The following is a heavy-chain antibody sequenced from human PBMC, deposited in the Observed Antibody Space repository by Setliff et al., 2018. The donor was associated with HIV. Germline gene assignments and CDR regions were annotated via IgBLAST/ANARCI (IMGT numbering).Heavy chain of an antibody. CDR3: SRDVGVPGRGNALEY. CDR2: INYSNGDT. Sequence: ASVKVSCKTSGYIFSAYYVHWLRRAPGQGLEWMGWINYSNGDTNYAQKFEGRVTMTRDTTVNTVYIEVSSLRSDDTAVYYCSRDVGVPGRGNALEYWGQGIPVTVSS. D-gene: IGHD3-10*01. V-gene: IGHV1-2*02. J-gene: IGHJ4*02. CDR1: GYIFSAYY.